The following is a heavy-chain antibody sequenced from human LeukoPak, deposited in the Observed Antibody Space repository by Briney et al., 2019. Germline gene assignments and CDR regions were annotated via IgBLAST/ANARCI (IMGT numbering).Heavy chain of an antibody. Sequence: PGGSLRLSCAASGFTFSNAWMSWVRQAPGKGLEWVGRIKSKTDGGTTDYAAPVKGRFTISRDDSKNTLYLQMNSLKTEDTAVYYCTTSTHIAVAGTVYYFDYWGQGTLVTVSS. CDR1: GFTFSNAW. CDR3: TTSTHIAVAGTVYYFDY. V-gene: IGHV3-15*01. D-gene: IGHD6-19*01. J-gene: IGHJ4*02. CDR2: IKSKTDGGTT.